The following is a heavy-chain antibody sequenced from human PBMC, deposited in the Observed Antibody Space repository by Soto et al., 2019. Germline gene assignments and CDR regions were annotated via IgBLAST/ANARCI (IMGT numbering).Heavy chain of an antibody. Sequence: SGGSLRLSCAAPGFTFSSYGMHWVRQAPGKGLEWVAVIWYDGSNKYYADSVKGRFTISRDNSKNTLYLQMNSLRAEDTAVYYCARCLGATHLPYAFDIWGQGTMVTVSS. CDR1: GFTFSSYG. V-gene: IGHV3-33*01. CDR2: IWYDGSNK. J-gene: IGHJ3*02. D-gene: IGHD1-26*01. CDR3: ARCLGATHLPYAFDI.